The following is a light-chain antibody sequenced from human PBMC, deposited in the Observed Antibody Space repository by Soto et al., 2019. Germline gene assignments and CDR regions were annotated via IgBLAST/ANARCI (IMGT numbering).Light chain of an antibody. CDR2: DIS. V-gene: IGKV3-11*01. Sequence: EIVLTQSPATLSLSPGERATLSCRASQSVSSYLAWYQQKPGQAPSLLIYDISDRATGIPARFSGSGSGTDFTLTISSLEPEDFAVYYCQQRYNLPFTFGPGTKLDI. CDR1: QSVSSY. J-gene: IGKJ3*01. CDR3: QQRYNLPFT.